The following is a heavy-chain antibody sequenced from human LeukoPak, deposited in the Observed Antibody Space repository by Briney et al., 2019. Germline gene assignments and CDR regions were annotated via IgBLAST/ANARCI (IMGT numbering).Heavy chain of an antibody. D-gene: IGHD2-2*01. Sequence: SETLSLTCTVSGGSISSYYWSWIRQPPGKGLEWIGYIYYSGSTNYNPSLKSRVTISVDTSKNQFSLKLSSVTAADTAVYYCAREGIEYCCSTSRKSYFGYWGQGTLVTVSS. CDR3: AREGIEYCCSTSRKSYFGY. CDR2: IYYSGST. J-gene: IGHJ4*02. V-gene: IGHV4-59*01. CDR1: GGSISSYY.